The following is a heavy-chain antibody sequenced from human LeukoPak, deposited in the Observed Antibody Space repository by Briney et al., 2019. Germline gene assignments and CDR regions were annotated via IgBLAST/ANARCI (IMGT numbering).Heavy chain of an antibody. J-gene: IGHJ4*02. CDR1: GFTVSSYS. CDR3: ARDPQWLDDRGFDY. V-gene: IGHV3-48*04. Sequence: GGSLRLSCAASGFTVSSYSMDWVRQAPGKGLEWVSYISSSSSTIYYADSVKGRFTISRDNAKNSLYLQMNSLRAEDTAVYYCARDPQWLDDRGFDYWGQGTLVTVSS. D-gene: IGHD6-19*01. CDR2: ISSSSSTI.